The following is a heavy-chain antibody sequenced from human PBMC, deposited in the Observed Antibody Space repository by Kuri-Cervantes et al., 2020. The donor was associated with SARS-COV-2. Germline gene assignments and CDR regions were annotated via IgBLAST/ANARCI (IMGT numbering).Heavy chain of an antibody. CDR2: INAGNGNT. CDR3: ARDLTVTTALGY. Sequence: ASVKVSCKASGYTFTSYAMHWVRQAPGQRLEWMGWINAGNGNTKYSQKFQGRVTITRDTSASTAYMELSSLRSEDTAVYYCARDLTVTTALGYWGQGTLVTVSS. V-gene: IGHV1-3*01. CDR1: GYTFTSYA. D-gene: IGHD4-17*01. J-gene: IGHJ4*02.